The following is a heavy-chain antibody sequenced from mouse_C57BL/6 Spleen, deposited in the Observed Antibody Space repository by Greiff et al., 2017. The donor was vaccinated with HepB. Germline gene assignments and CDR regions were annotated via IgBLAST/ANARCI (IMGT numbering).Heavy chain of an antibody. V-gene: IGHV5-9*01. CDR1: GFTFSSYT. CDR2: ISGGGGNT. CDR3: ARHKRDAMDY. J-gene: IGHJ4*01. Sequence: EVMLVESGGGLVKPGGSLKLSCAASGFTFSSYTMSWVRQTPEKRLEWVATISGGGGNTYYPDSGKGRFTISRDNAKNTLYLQMSSLRSEDTALYYCARHKRDAMDYWGQGTSVTVSS.